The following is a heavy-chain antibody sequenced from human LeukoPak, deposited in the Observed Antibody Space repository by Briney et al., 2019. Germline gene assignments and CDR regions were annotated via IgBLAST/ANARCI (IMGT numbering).Heavy chain of an antibody. CDR3: ARRHYYDSSGYYYPYYFDY. V-gene: IGHV5-51*01. J-gene: IGHJ4*02. D-gene: IGHD3-22*01. CDR1: GYSFTNYW. CDR2: IYPGDSDT. Sequence: GESLKISCKGSGYSFTNYWIGWVRQMPGKGLEWMGIIYPGDSDTRYSPSFQGQVTISADKSISTAYLQWSSLKASDTAMYYCARRHYYDSSGYYYPYYFDYWGQGTLVTVSS.